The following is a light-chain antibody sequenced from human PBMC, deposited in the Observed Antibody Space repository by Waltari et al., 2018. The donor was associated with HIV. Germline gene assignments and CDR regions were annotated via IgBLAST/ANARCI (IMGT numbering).Light chain of an antibody. CDR3: QQYGSSPCT. V-gene: IGKV3-20*01. CDR2: GAS. J-gene: IGKJ2*02. CDR1: QSISSGY. Sequence: IVLTQSPATLSLSPGERSTFTCRASQSISSGYLAWYQQRPGQPPRLLIYGASNSATGIPDRFSGSGSGTVFTLTITGMEPEDFAMYYCQQYGSSPCTFGLGTKLEI.